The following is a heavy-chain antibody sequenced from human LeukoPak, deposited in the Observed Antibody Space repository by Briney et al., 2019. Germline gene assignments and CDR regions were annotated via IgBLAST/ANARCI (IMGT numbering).Heavy chain of an antibody. Sequence: AGSLTLSCAASGFTFSSYDMSWVRQPPGKGLEWVSSITNSGGNTYYADSVKGRLTISRDNSKNTLYLQMNSLRAEDTAVYYCAKVESYSPLYYFDYWGQGTLVTVSS. CDR3: AKVESYSPLYYFDY. CDR2: ITNSGGNT. CDR1: GFTFSSYD. D-gene: IGHD1-26*01. J-gene: IGHJ4*02. V-gene: IGHV3-23*01.